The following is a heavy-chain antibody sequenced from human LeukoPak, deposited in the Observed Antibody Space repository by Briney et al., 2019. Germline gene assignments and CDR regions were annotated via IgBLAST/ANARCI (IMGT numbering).Heavy chain of an antibody. V-gene: IGHV1-69*04. Sequence: SVKVSCKASGGTFSSYAISWVRQAPGQGLECMGRIIPILGIANYAQKFQGRVTITADKSTSTAYMERSSLRSEDTAVYYCARDHDGYNNDYWGQGTLVTVSS. CDR1: GGTFSSYA. J-gene: IGHJ4*02. D-gene: IGHD5-24*01. CDR2: IIPILGIA. CDR3: ARDHDGYNNDY.